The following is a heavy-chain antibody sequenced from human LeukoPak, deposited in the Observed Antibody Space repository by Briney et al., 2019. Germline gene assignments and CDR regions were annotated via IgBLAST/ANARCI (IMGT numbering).Heavy chain of an antibody. V-gene: IGHV4-38-2*01. Sequence: SETLSLTCAVSGYSISGSYYWGWIRQSPGKALEWMGSMFHSGITYYNPSLKSRVTISLDTSKNQFSLKLTSVTAADTAVYYCARANGFGLIITWGQGTLVTVSS. CDR2: MFHSGIT. D-gene: IGHD3-10*01. CDR3: ARANGFGLIIT. CDR1: GYSISGSYY. J-gene: IGHJ4*02.